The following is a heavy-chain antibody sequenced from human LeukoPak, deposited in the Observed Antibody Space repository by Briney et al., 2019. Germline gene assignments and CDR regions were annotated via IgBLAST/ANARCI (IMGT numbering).Heavy chain of an antibody. V-gene: IGHV4-59*01. J-gene: IGHJ4*02. Sequence: PSETLSLTCTVSGGSISNYYWSWVRQPPGKGLEWIGYIYYSGSTNYNPSLKSRVTISVDTSKNQFSLKLSSVTAADTAVYYCAREYYYDSSGYYYAPQYFDYWGQGTLVTVSS. CDR2: IYYSGST. CDR1: GGSISNYY. D-gene: IGHD3-22*01. CDR3: AREYYYDSSGYYYAPQYFDY.